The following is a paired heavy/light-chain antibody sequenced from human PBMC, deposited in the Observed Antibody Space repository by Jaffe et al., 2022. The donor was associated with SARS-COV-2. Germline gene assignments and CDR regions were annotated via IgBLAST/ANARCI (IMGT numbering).Heavy chain of an antibody. CDR1: GFTFSTFW. J-gene: IGHJ4*02. CDR2: IKQDGNER. Sequence: EVQLVESGGGLVQPGGSLRLSCAASGFTFSTFWMNWVRQAPGKGLEWVASIKQDGNERDYVDSVRGRFTISRDNAKHSLYLQMTSLRADDTAVYFCARDRAGPGGSNGFVDYWGQGTLVTVSS. CDR3: ARDRAGPGGSNGFVDY. V-gene: IGHV3-7*01. D-gene: IGHD2-8*01.
Light chain of an antibody. J-gene: IGLJ2*01. CDR2: LNSDGSH. CDR1: SGHSSYA. CDR3: QTWGTGIRV. V-gene: IGLV4-69*01. Sequence: QLVLTQSPSASASLGASVKLTCTLSSGHSSYAIAWHQQQPEKGPRYLMNLNSDGSHYKGDGIPDRFSGSSSGAERYLTISSLQSEDEADYYCQTWGTGIRVFGGGTKLTVL.